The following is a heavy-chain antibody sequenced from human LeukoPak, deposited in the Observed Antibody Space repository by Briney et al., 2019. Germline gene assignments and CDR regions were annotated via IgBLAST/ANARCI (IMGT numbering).Heavy chain of an antibody. Sequence: PGGSLRLSCAASGFTFSSHAMCWVRQAPGRGLEWVSSIDISGDNAHYADSVKGRFTISRDNSKNTLCLQMNSLRAEDTAVYYCAKDEDTAMPEEAFDIWGQGTVVTVSS. CDR3: AKDEDTAMPEEAFDI. CDR1: GFTFSSHA. CDR2: IDISGDNA. J-gene: IGHJ3*02. V-gene: IGHV3-23*01. D-gene: IGHD5-18*01.